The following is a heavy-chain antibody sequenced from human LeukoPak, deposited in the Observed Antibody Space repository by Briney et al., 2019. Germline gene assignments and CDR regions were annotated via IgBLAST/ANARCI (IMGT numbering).Heavy chain of an antibody. V-gene: IGHV3-74*01. CDR2: INGDGSST. Sequence: WMHWVRQAPGKGLLWVSGINGDGSSTSNEDSVKGRFTISRDNAKNMLYLQMNSLRAEDTAVYYCVRELGAFDIWGQGTMVTVSS. CDR1: W. J-gene: IGHJ3*02. CDR3: VRELGAFDI.